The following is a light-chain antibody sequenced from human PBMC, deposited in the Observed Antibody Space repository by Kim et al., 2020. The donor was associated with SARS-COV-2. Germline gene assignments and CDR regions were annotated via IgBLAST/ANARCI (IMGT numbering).Light chain of an antibody. CDR2: DAS. V-gene: IGKV3-15*01. CDR3: QQYNNWPPIT. CDR1: QSVASN. J-gene: IGKJ5*01. Sequence: SPGERATLSRRASQSVASNLAWYQQKPGQAPRLLIHDASTRATGLPARFSGSGSGTEFTLTISSLQSEDFAVYYCQQYNNWPPITFGQGTRLEIK.